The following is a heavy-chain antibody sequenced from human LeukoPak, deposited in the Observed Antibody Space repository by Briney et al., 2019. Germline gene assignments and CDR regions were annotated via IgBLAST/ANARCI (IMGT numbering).Heavy chain of an antibody. J-gene: IGHJ4*02. CDR3: ATATHSTSWYYFDY. D-gene: IGHD6-13*01. Sequence: PGGSLRLSCAASGFIFSSYGMHWVRQAPGKGLEWVAFIRYDGSNKDYTDSVKGRFTISRDNSKNTLCLQMNSLRAEDSAVYYCATATHSTSWYYFDYWGQGTLVTVSS. CDR1: GFIFSSYG. CDR2: IRYDGSNK. V-gene: IGHV3-30*02.